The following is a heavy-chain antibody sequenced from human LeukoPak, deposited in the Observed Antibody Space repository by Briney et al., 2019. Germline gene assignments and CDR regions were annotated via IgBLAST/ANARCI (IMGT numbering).Heavy chain of an antibody. CDR3: ARLSDYGDYSVE. D-gene: IGHD4-17*01. CDR2: IYYSGST. V-gene: IGHV4-59*08. Sequence: SETLSLTCTVSGGSISSYYWSWIRQPPGKGLEWIGCIYYSGSTNYNPSLKSRVTISVDTSKNQFSLKLSSVTAADTAVYYCARLSDYGDYSVEWGQGTLVTVSS. CDR1: GGSISSYY. J-gene: IGHJ4*02.